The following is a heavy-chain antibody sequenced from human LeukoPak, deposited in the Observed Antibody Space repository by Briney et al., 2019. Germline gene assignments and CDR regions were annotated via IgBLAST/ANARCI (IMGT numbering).Heavy chain of an antibody. CDR3: ARDATPTQLWFRGSFDY. CDR2: ISSSSLSI. V-gene: IGHV3-48*01. D-gene: IGHD5-18*01. CDR1: GFAFSTYA. J-gene: IGHJ4*02. Sequence: GGSLRLSCAASGFAFSTYAMSWVRQAPGKGLEWVSYISSSSLSIYYADSVKGRFTISRDNARNSLYLQMNSLRAEDTVMYYCARDATPTQLWFRGSFDYWGLGALVTVAS.